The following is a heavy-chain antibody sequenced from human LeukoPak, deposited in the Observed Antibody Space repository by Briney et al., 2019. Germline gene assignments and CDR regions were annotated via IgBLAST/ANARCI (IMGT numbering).Heavy chain of an antibody. CDR1: GGSVSSSNYY. CDR3: ARGLTYYFDSSGYYVTDAFDI. CDR2: FSYNVHS. Sequence: SETLSLTCTVSGGSVSSSNYYWSWIRQPPGKGLEWVGFFSYNVHSDYNPSLKSRVTISVDTSKNQFSLKLTSVTAAGTAVYYCARGLTYYFDSSGYYVTDAFDIWGQGTMVTVSS. D-gene: IGHD3-22*01. V-gene: IGHV4-61*01. J-gene: IGHJ3*02.